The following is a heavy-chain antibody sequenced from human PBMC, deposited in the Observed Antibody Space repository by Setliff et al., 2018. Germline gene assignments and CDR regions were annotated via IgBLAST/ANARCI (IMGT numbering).Heavy chain of an antibody. CDR2: IYTTWST. CDR1: GGSVGDSHYY. CDR3: ARSRTTAVKGGVFAV. D-gene: IGHD1-7*01. J-gene: IGHJ2*01. Sequence: SETLSLTCTVSGGSVGDSHYYWSWIRQPAGKGLEWIGRIYTTWSTNYNPSLKSRATLSIDASKRQFSLKLTTVTAAETDVYYCARSRTTAVKGGVFAVWGRGTLVTVSS. V-gene: IGHV4-61*02.